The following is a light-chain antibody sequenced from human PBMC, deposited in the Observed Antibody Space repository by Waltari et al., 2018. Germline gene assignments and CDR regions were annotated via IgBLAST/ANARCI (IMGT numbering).Light chain of an antibody. CDR1: KHIANY. J-gene: IGKJ4*01. CDR2: VAS. V-gene: IGKV1-27*01. CDR3: QTYKTVPLT. Sequence: DIQMTQSPSSLSASVGHTVTISCRASKHIANYLAWYQVRPWKSPRLLIYVASRLQSGVPSRFSGSGFGTDFTLTIRGLQPEDIATYYCQTYKTVPLTFGGGTKVEIK.